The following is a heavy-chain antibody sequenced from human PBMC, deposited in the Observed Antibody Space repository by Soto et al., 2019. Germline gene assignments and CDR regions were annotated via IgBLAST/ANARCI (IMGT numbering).Heavy chain of an antibody. CDR3: ARGRTGMIDY. Sequence: QVQLVQSGAEVKSPGASVKVSCKASGYTFTSYDINWVRQATGQGFEWMGWMNPKSGGTRYIQKFQGRVTMTRDTSISTAYMELSSLTSEDTAVYYCARGRTGMIDYWGQGTLVTFPS. CDR1: GYTFTSYD. V-gene: IGHV1-8*01. J-gene: IGHJ4*02. CDR2: MNPKSGGT.